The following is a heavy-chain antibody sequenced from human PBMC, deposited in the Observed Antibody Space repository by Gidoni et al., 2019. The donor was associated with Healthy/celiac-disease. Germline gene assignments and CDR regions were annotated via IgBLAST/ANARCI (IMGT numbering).Heavy chain of an antibody. CDR2: IIPIFGTA. J-gene: IGHJ4*02. D-gene: IGHD1-26*01. CDR3: ARDKRGIVGATNPFDY. Sequence: QVQLVQSGAEVKKPGSSVKVSCKASGGPFSSYAISWVRQAPGQGLEWMGGIIPIFGTANYAQKFQGRVTITADESTSTAYMELSSLRSEDTAVYYCARDKRGIVGATNPFDYWGQGTLVTVSS. CDR1: GGPFSSYA. V-gene: IGHV1-69*01.